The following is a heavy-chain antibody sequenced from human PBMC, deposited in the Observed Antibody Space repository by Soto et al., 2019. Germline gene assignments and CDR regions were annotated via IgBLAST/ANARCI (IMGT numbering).Heavy chain of an antibody. Sequence: QVQLVQSGAEEKKPGASVKVSCTASGYTFTSYAMHWVRQAPGQRLEWMGWINAGNGNTKYSQKFQGRVTITRDTSASTAYMELSSLRYEDTAVYYCARSIVVVTALDYWGQGTLVTVSS. CDR2: INAGNGNT. D-gene: IGHD2-21*02. J-gene: IGHJ4*02. CDR1: GYTFTSYA. V-gene: IGHV1-3*05. CDR3: ARSIVVVTALDY.